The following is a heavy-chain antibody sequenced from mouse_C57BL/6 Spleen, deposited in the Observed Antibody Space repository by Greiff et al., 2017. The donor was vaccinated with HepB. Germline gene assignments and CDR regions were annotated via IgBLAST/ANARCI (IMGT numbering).Heavy chain of an antibody. CDR1: GYTFTDYY. CDR2: INPNNGGT. J-gene: IGHJ4*01. V-gene: IGHV1-26*01. CDR3: AAYYYAMDY. Sequence: EVQLQQSGPELVKPGASVKISCKASGYTFTDYYMNWVKQSHGKSLEWIGDINPNNGGTSYNQKFKGKATLTVDQSSSTAYMELRSLTSEDSAVYYCAAYYYAMDYWGQGTSVTVSS.